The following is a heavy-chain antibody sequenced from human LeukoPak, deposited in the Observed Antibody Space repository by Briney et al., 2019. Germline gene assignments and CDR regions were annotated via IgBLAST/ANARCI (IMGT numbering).Heavy chain of an antibody. D-gene: IGHD3-3*01. Sequence: GGSLRLSCAASGFTFSNAWMSWVRQAPGKGLEWVGRIKSKTDGGTTDYAAPVKGRFTISRDDSKNTLYLQMNSLKTEDTAVYYCTTLTTDYDFWSGSADYYYYYMDVWGKGTTVTVSS. CDR1: GFTFSNAW. CDR3: TTLTTDYDFWSGSADYYYYYMDV. V-gene: IGHV3-15*01. J-gene: IGHJ6*03. CDR2: IKSKTDGGTT.